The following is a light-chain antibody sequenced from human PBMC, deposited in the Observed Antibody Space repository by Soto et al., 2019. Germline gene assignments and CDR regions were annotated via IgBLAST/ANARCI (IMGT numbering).Light chain of an antibody. CDR2: DAS. CDR1: QSISSW. CDR3: QQYNSYPHT. J-gene: IGKJ2*01. V-gene: IGKV1-5*01. Sequence: DIQMTQSPFTLSASVGDRVTITCRASQSISSWLAWYQQKPGKAPKLLIYDASSLESGVPSRFSGSGSGTEFTLTISSLQPDDFATYYCQQYNSYPHTFGQGTKLEIK.